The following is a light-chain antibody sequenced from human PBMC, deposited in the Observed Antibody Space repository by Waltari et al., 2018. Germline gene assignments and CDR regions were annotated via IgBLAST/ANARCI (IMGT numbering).Light chain of an antibody. CDR3: SAWDSGLTVWV. CDR2: RNN. Sequence: QAGLTQPPSVSRDLRQRATLTCTWNSNSVGHQGHDVLQQHQGRPPKLVSYRNNTRPSGISERFSASRSGNTASLTITELQPEDEADYYCSAWDSGLTVWVFGGGTKLTVL. CDR1: SNSVGHQG. V-gene: IGLV10-54*04. J-gene: IGLJ3*02.